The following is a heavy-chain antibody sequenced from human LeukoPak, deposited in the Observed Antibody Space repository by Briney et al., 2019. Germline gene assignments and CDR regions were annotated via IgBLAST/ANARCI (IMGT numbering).Heavy chain of an antibody. CDR1: GFTFSTYA. V-gene: IGHV3-64*02. CDR2: INSNGGST. J-gene: IGHJ6*03. Sequence: PGGSLRLSCAVSGFTFSTYAMHWVHQAPGKGLEYVSAINSNGGSTYYADSVKGRFTISRDNSKNTLYLQMGSLRPEDMAVYYCAKGSGWLFYYYYMDVWGKGTTVTVSS. D-gene: IGHD6-19*01. CDR3: AKGSGWLFYYYYMDV.